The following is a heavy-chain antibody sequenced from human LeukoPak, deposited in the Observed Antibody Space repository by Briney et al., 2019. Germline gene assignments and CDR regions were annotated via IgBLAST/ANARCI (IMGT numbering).Heavy chain of an antibody. Sequence: SETLSLTCTVSGGSISSSSYYWGWIRQPPGKGLEWIGSIYYSGSTYYNPSLKSRVTISVDPSKTQFSLKLSSVTAADTAVYYCARNSPFGVVIFDYWGQGTLVTVSS. CDR1: GGSISSSSYY. CDR2: IYYSGST. J-gene: IGHJ4*02. V-gene: IGHV4-39*07. CDR3: ARNSPFGVVIFDY. D-gene: IGHD3-3*01.